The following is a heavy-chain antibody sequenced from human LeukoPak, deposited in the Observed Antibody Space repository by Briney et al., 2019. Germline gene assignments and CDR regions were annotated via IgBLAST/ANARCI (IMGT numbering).Heavy chain of an antibody. J-gene: IGHJ4*02. Sequence: SETLSLTCAVYGGSFSGYYWSWVRQPPGKGLEWIGEVDHSGRTKYNPSLKSRVTISVDTSKNQFSLKLSSVTAADTAVYYCARVGPPLDYWGQGILVTVSS. CDR2: VDHSGRT. CDR3: ARVGPPLDY. V-gene: IGHV4-34*01. CDR1: GGSFSGYY.